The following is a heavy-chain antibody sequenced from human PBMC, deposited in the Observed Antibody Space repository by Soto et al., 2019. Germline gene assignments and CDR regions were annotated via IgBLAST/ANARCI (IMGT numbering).Heavy chain of an antibody. V-gene: IGHV1-2*04. Sequence: GASVKVSCKASGYTFTGYYMHWVRQAPGQGLEWMGWINPNSGGTNYAQKFQGWVTMTRDTSISTAYMELSRLRSDDTAVYYCARGRFEGYYGMDVWGQGTTVTVSS. J-gene: IGHJ6*02. CDR1: GYTFTGYY. CDR3: ARGRFEGYYGMDV. CDR2: INPNSGGT. D-gene: IGHD3-3*01.